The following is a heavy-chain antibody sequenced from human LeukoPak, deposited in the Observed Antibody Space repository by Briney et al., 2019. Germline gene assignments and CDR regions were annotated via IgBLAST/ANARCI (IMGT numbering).Heavy chain of an antibody. J-gene: IGHJ4*02. V-gene: IGHV4-59*01. Sequence: SETLSLTCTVSGGSISSYYWSWIRQPPGKGLEWIGYIYYSGSTNYNPSLKSRVTISVDTSKNQFSLKLSSVTAADTAVYYCARTDNWRNLDYWGQGTLVTVSS. CDR3: ARTDNWRNLDY. D-gene: IGHD1-20*01. CDR2: IYYSGST. CDR1: GGSISSYY.